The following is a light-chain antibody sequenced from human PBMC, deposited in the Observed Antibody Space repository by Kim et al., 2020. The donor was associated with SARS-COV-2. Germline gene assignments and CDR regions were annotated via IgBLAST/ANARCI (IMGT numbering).Light chain of an antibody. J-gene: IGLJ2*01. V-gene: IGLV3-21*04. CDR2: YDN. CDR3: QVWDSSRDHRVV. Sequence: PGKPAGMTCGGDRIGSKSVLRYQREPGQAPVLVISYDNDRHTGIPERFSGTNAGNTATLTIKRVEAGDEADYYCQVWDSSRDHRVVFGGGTQLTVL. CDR1: RIGSKS.